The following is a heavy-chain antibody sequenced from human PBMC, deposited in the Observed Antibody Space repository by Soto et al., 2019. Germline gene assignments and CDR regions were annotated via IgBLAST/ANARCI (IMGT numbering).Heavy chain of an antibody. D-gene: IGHD2-15*01. J-gene: IGHJ6*02. Sequence: SVKVSCKASGGTFGSYLISWVRQAPGQGLEWMGGIIPMFGTANYAQKFQGRVTITADESTSTAYMELSSLRSEDSALYYCARDPQPSVLTGGIAGYHGLDVWGQGTTVTVSS. CDR3: ARDPQPSVLTGGIAGYHGLDV. CDR1: GGTFGSYL. V-gene: IGHV1-69*13. CDR2: IIPMFGTA.